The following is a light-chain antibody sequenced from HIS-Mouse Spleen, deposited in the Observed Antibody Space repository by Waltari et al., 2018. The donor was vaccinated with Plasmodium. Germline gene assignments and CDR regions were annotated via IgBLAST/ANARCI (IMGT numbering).Light chain of an antibody. J-gene: IGLJ3*02. CDR2: EGS. V-gene: IGLV2-23*03. Sequence: QSALTQPASVSGSPGQSITISCTGTSRDVGSYNLVSWYQQHPGKAPKLMFYEGSKRPSGVSNRFSGSKSGNTASLTISGLQAEDEADYYCCSYAGSSTFVFGGGTKLTVL. CDR3: CSYAGSSTFV. CDR1: SRDVGSYNL.